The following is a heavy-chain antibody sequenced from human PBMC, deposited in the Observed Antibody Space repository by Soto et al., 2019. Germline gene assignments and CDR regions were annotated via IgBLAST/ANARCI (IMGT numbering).Heavy chain of an antibody. Sequence: WTWIRQQPGKGLEWIGFIYYRGSYYNSSLKSRVIISRDTPTNRIFLQLRSMTAADTAVYFCARIDVMTIFGFDYWGQGALVTVSS. CDR2: IYYRGS. CDR3: ARIDVMTIFGFDY. J-gene: IGHJ4*02. V-gene: IGHV4-31*02. D-gene: IGHD3-3*01.